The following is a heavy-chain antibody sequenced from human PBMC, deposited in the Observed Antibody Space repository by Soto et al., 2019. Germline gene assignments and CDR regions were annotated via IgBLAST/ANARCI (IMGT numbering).Heavy chain of an antibody. V-gene: IGHV4-31*03. CDR3: ARDSGDGYNAFDI. CDR1: GGSISSGGYY. J-gene: IGHJ3*02. CDR2: IYYSGST. Sequence: SETLSLTCTVSGGSISSGGYYWSWIRQHPGKGLEWIGYIYYSGSTYYNPSLKSRVTISVDTSKNQFSLKLSSVTAADTAVYYCARDSGDGYNAFDIWGQGTIVTVSS. D-gene: IGHD5-12*01.